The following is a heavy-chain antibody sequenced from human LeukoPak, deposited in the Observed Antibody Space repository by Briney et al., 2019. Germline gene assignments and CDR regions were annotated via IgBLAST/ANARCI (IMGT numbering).Heavy chain of an antibody. D-gene: IGHD3-22*01. CDR3: AKADYYDSSGYYYFFDY. CDR2: IGWYVGSI. CDR1: GFTLADYA. Sequence: GRSPRPSCAASGFTLADYAAHWGRQAPGKGLGWGSGIGWYVGSIGYADSVKGRFTISRDNAKDSLYLQMNSLRAEDTAVYYCAKADYYDSSGYYYFFDYWGQGTLVTVSS. V-gene: IGHV3-9*01. J-gene: IGHJ4*02.